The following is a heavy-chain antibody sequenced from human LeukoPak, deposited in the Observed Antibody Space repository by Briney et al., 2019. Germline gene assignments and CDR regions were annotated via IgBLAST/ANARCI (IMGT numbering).Heavy chain of an antibody. J-gene: IGHJ4*02. D-gene: IGHD3-22*01. CDR1: GDSVSSNSAA. CDR2: TYYRSKWYN. CDR3: ARFNYYDRSGQVGD. Sequence: SQTLSLTCAISGDSVSSNSAAWNWIRQSPSRGLEWLGRTYYRSKWYNDYSVSVKRRITINPDTSKNQFSLQLNSVTPEDTAVYYCARFNYYDRSGQVGDWGQGTLVTVSS. V-gene: IGHV6-1*01.